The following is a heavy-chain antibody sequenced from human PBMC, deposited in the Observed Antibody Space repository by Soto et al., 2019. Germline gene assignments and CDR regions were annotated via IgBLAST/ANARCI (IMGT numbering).Heavy chain of an antibody. D-gene: IGHD2-21*01. CDR1: GGTFSSFS. CDR3: ARDFIVMATRGFWVY. Sequence: QVHVVQSGAEVKKPGSSVKLSCKTFGGTFSSFSITWVRQAPGQGLEWMGGIIPVYGTANYAQKFQDRVTITADESTRTAYLELSSLRSEDTAIYYCARDFIVMATRGFWVYWGRGSLVTVSS. V-gene: IGHV1-69*01. J-gene: IGHJ4*02. CDR2: IIPVYGTA.